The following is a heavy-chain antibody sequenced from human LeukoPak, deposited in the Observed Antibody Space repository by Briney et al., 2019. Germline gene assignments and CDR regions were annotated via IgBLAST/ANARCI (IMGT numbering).Heavy chain of an antibody. Sequence: SETLSLTCTVSGGSISSYYWSWIRQPPGKGLEWIGYIYYSGSTNYNPPLKSRVTISVDTSKNQFSLKLSSVTAADTAVYYCARHRGPLRWGYYFDYWGQGTLVTVSS. V-gene: IGHV4-59*08. CDR1: GGSISSYY. CDR2: IYYSGST. J-gene: IGHJ4*02. CDR3: ARHRGPLRWGYYFDY. D-gene: IGHD4-23*01.